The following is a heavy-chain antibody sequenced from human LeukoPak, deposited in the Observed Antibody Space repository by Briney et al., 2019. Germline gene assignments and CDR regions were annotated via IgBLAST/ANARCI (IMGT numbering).Heavy chain of an antibody. Sequence: SGTLSLTCAVYGGTFSGYYWSWIRQPPGKGLEWMGVINHNGSTNYKPSLKKGVTTSVNKPNRQFSLKQSDMTAADTAGYYLLVDHFGVAHWVRCHLGGERTGLSVLWG. J-gene: IGHJ2*01. CDR1: GGTFSGYY. CDR3: LVDHFGVAHWVRCHLGGERTGLSVL. V-gene: IGHV4-34*08. CDR2: INHNGST. D-gene: IGHD3-3*01.